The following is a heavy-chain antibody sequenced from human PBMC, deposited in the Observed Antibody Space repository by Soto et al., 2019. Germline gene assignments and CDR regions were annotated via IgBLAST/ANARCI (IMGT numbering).Heavy chain of an antibody. J-gene: IGHJ4*02. CDR2: IYWDDDT. CDR3: AHTMAPRILDS. V-gene: IGHV2-5*02. Sequence: QITLKEAGPTLVKPTQTLTLTCSFSGFSLITSGVGVGWIRQPPGKALEWLALIYWDDDTGYSTSLRNRLTITMDTSRNQVVLTMTNMDPADTGTYYCAHTMAPRILDSWGQGTLVTVSS. CDR1: GFSLITSGVG.